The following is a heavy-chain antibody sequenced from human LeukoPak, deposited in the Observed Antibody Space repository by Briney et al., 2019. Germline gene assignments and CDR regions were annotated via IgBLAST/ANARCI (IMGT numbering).Heavy chain of an antibody. Sequence: PSETLSLTCTASNYSISSGYYWGWIRQPPGKGLEWIGSIYLSGSTYYNPSLKSRVNISVATFKSQFSLNVNSVTAEDTAVYYCARAVSSWPNFDYWGQGTLVTVSS. D-gene: IGHD6-13*01. CDR2: IYLSGST. CDR3: ARAVSSWPNFDY. V-gene: IGHV4-38-2*02. J-gene: IGHJ4*02. CDR1: NYSISSGYY.